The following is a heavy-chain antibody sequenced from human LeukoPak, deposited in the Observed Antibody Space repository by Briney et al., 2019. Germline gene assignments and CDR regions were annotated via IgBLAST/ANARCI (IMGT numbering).Heavy chain of an antibody. Sequence: PGGSLRLSCAASGFTFSSYSMNWVRQAPGKGLEWVAFIRYDGSNKYYTDSVKGRFTISRDNSKNTLYLQMNSLRAGDSAVYYCTKSLPPQQLVHGGFDYWGQGTLVTVSS. J-gene: IGHJ4*02. CDR3: TKSLPPQQLVHGGFDY. V-gene: IGHV3-30*02. CDR2: IRYDGSNK. D-gene: IGHD6-13*01. CDR1: GFTFSSYS.